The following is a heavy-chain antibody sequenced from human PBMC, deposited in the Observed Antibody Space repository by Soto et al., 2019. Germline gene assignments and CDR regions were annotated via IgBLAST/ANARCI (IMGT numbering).Heavy chain of an antibody. CDR2: QTYDGSNK. CDR3: ARAGGLLVDY. D-gene: IGHD1-26*01. V-gene: IGHV3-30-3*01. CDR1: GFMFSSYA. Sequence: QVQLEESGGGVVQPGRSLRLSCAASGFMFSSYAMHWVRQAPGKGLEWVAVQTYDGSNKYYADSVKGRFTISRDNSKNTLYLQMNSLRAEDTAVYYCARAGGLLVDYWGQGTLVTVSS. J-gene: IGHJ4*02.